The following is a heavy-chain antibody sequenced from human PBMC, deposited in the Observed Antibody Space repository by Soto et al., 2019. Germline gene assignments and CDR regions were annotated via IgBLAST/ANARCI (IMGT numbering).Heavy chain of an antibody. V-gene: IGHV3-53*04. CDR3: ARGREQLAFHRSYHAFDI. D-gene: IGHD6-6*01. Sequence: GXSLRLSCAASGFTVSSNYMSWVREAAGKGLEWASAIYSGGSTYYADSAKGRFTISRHNSKNTLYLQMNSLRAEDTAVYYCARGREQLAFHRSYHAFDIFVQGTMVTLSS. J-gene: IGHJ3*02. CDR1: GFTVSSNY. CDR2: IYSGGST.